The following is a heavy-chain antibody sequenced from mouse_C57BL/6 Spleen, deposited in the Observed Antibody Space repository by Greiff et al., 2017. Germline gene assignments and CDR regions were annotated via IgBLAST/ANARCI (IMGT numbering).Heavy chain of an antibody. Sequence: VKLVESGAELVRPGTSVKMSCKASGYTFTNYWIGWAKQRPGHGLEWIGDIYPGGGYTNYNEKFKGKATLTADKSSSTAYMQFSSLTSEDSAIYYCARGFTTVVATPYYFDYWGQGTTLTVSS. CDR3: ARGFTTVVATPYYFDY. CDR2: IYPGGGYT. J-gene: IGHJ2*01. CDR1: GYTFTNYW. D-gene: IGHD1-1*01. V-gene: IGHV1-63*01.